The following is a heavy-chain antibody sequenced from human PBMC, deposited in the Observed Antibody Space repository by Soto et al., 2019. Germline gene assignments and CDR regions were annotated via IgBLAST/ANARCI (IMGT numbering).Heavy chain of an antibody. D-gene: IGHD2-2*01. CDR3: ARESMIVVVPAATDY. Sequence: GASVKVSCKASGYTFTSYYMHWVRQAPGQGLEWMGIINPSGGSTSYAQKFQGRVTMTRDTSTSTVYMELSSLRSEDTAVYYCARESMIVVVPAATDYWGQGPLVTVSS. J-gene: IGHJ4*02. V-gene: IGHV1-46*03. CDR2: INPSGGST. CDR1: GYTFTSYY.